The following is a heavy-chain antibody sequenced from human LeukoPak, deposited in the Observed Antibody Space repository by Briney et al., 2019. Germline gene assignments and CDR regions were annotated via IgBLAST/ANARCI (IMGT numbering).Heavy chain of an antibody. CDR1: GFTFSSYS. CDR2: ISGSGGST. CDR3: AKDKLPHSSGWSPIDY. Sequence: GGSLRLSCAASGFTFSSYSMSWVRQAPGKGLEWVSAISGSGGSTYYADSVKGRFTISRDNSKNTLYLQMNSLRAEDTAVYYCAKDKLPHSSGWSPIDYWGQGTLVTVSS. D-gene: IGHD6-19*01. V-gene: IGHV3-23*01. J-gene: IGHJ4*02.